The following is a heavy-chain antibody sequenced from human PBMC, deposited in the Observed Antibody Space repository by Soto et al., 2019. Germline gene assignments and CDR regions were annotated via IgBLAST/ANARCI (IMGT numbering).Heavy chain of an antibody. V-gene: IGHV3-21*01. CDR2: ISSSNSYV. Sequence: GGSLRLSCATSGFSFNTFTMNWVRQAPGKGLEWVSSISSSNSYVYYAHSMTGRFTISRDNAKNTLYLQLSSLRVEDTAVYYCARSLEADCTGYYGPTERSSPSYWGPGTLVTVSS. CDR3: ARSLEADCTGYYGPTERSSPSY. CDR1: GFSFNTFT. J-gene: IGHJ4*01. D-gene: IGHD3-22*01.